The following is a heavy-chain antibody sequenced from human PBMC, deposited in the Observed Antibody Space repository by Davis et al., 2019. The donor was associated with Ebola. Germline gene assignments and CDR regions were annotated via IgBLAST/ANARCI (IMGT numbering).Heavy chain of an antibody. Sequence: GESLKISCAASGFTFSSYAMSWVRQAPGKGLEWVSASSGSGGSTYYADSVKGRFTISRDNSKNTLYLQMNSLRAEDTAVYYCARMVTRKTIDYWGQGTLVTVSS. CDR2: SSGSGGST. D-gene: IGHD2-21*02. V-gene: IGHV3-23*01. J-gene: IGHJ4*02. CDR3: ARMVTRKTIDY. CDR1: GFTFSSYA.